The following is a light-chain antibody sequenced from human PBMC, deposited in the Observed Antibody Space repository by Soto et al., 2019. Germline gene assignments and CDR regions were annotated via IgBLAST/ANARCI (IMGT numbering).Light chain of an antibody. V-gene: IGLV2-14*01. J-gene: IGLJ1*01. CDR2: DVS. Sequence: QSALTQPASVSGSPGQSITISCTGTSSDVGGYNSVSWYRQHPGKAPKLMIYDVSNRPSGVSNRLSGSKSGNTASLTISGLQAEAEADYYCSSYTSSSTYVFGTGTKVTVL. CDR1: SSDVGGYNS. CDR3: SSYTSSSTYV.